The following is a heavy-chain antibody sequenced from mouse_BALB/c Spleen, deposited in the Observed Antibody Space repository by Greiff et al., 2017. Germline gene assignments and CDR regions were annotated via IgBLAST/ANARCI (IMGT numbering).Heavy chain of an antibody. D-gene: IGHD2-1*01. CDR3: ARAYGNYVPFAY. J-gene: IGHJ3*01. CDR1: GYTFTSYW. Sequence: QVQLQQSGAELAKPGASVKMSCKASGYTFTSYWMHWVKQRPGQGLEWIGYINPSTGYTEYNQKFKDKATLTADKSSSTAYMQLSSLTSEDSAVYYCARAYGNYVPFAYWGQGTLVTVSA. CDR2: INPSTGYT. V-gene: IGHV1-7*01.